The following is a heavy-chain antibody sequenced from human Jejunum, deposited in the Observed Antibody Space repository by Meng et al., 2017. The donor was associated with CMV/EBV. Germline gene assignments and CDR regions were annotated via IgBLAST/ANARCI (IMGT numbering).Heavy chain of an antibody. Sequence: TSYGISWLRKAPGQGLEWMGWMSAYNGNTNDAQKLQGRVTMTRDASTSTAYMELRSLRSDDTAVYYCARYHYYDSSGYLKVHLDYWGQGTLVTVSS. CDR3: ARYHYYDSSGYLKVHLDY. J-gene: IGHJ4*02. CDR2: MSAYNGNT. CDR1: TSYG. V-gene: IGHV1-18*01. D-gene: IGHD3-22*01.